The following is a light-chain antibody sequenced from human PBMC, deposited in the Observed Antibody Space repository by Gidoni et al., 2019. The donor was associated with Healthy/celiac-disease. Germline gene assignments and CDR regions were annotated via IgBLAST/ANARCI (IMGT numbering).Light chain of an antibody. CDR2: DAS. J-gene: IGKJ2*01. Sequence: ESVLTQSPATLSLSPGERATLSCRASQSVSSYVAWYQQKPGQAPRLLIYDASNRATGIPARFSGSGSGTDFTLTISSLEPEAFAVYYCQQRSNWPPYTFGQGTKLEIK. V-gene: IGKV3-11*01. CDR3: QQRSNWPPYT. CDR1: QSVSSY.